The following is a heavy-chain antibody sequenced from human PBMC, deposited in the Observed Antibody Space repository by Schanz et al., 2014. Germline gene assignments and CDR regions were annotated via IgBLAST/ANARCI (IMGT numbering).Heavy chain of an antibody. Sequence: QVQLQESGPGLVKPSQTLSLTCTVSGGSIRSGTYYWSWVRQHPGKGLEWIGYISYSGVTYYNPSLKSRVTISVDKSKNQFSLKVRSVTAADTAVYYCARDSLRGATGGYGMDVWGQGTTVTVSS. J-gene: IGHJ6*02. CDR1: GGSIRSGTYY. V-gene: IGHV4-31*03. CDR2: ISYSGVT. CDR3: ARDSLRGATGGYGMDV. D-gene: IGHD2-8*02.